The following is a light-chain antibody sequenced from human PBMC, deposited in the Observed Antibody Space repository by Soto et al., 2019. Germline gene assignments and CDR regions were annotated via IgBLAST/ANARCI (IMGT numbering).Light chain of an antibody. CDR3: QQRSNWPPIT. Sequence: EIVLTQSPATLSLSPGERATLSCRASQSVSSYLAWYQQKPGQAPRLLIYDASHRATGIPARCSGSWSGTDFTLTISSLEPEDFAVYYCQQRSNWPPITFGPGTRLEIK. J-gene: IGKJ5*01. CDR2: DAS. CDR1: QSVSSY. V-gene: IGKV3-11*01.